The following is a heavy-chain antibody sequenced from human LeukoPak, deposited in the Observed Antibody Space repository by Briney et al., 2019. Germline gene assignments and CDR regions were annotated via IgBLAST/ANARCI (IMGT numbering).Heavy chain of an antibody. V-gene: IGHV1-18*01. D-gene: IGHD6-19*01. Sequence: ASVKVSRKASGYTFTSYGISWVRQAPGQGLEWMGWISAYNGSTNYAQKLQGRVTMTTDTSTSTAYMELRSLRSDDTAVYYCARNEIAVAGMVTKSFDYWGQGTLVTVSS. CDR2: ISAYNGST. CDR1: GYTFTSYG. CDR3: ARNEIAVAGMVTKSFDY. J-gene: IGHJ4*02.